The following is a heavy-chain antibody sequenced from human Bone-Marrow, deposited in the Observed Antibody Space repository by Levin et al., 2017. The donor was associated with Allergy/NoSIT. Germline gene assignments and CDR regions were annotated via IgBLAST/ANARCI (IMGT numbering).Heavy chain of an antibody. CDR1: GFTFSNAW. Sequence: GGSLRLSCAASGFTFSNAWMSWVRQAPGKGLEWVGRILSKTDGGTTGYAAPVKDRFTISRDDSKNTLYLQMNGLKTEDTAVYYCTTDLYYDSSGYVDIWGQGTMVTVSS. CDR2: ILSKTDGGTT. CDR3: TTDLYYDSSGYVDI. J-gene: IGHJ3*02. D-gene: IGHD3-22*01. V-gene: IGHV3-15*01.